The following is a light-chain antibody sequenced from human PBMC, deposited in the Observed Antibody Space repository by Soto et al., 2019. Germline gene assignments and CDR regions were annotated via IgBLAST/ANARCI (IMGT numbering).Light chain of an antibody. CDR2: ASS. V-gene: IGKV1-17*01. CDR3: KQYKEWPPFT. Sequence: DIQMTQSPSSLSASVGDRVTITCRASQGIRNDLGWYQQKPGKAPKRLIYASSSLQSGVPSRFSGSGSGTEFTLTISSLQPEDFAVYYCKQYKEWPPFTFGQGTRLEIK. J-gene: IGKJ5*01. CDR1: QGIRND.